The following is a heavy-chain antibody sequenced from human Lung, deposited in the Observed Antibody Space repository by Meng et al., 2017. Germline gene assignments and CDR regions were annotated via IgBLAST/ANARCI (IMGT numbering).Heavy chain of an antibody. CDR2: IKSNSDGGTT. V-gene: IGHV3-15*01. J-gene: IGHJ4*02. Sequence: EVQLVGSGGGLVKPGGSLRLSCVASGFSFTDAWMSWVRQAPGKGLEWVGRIKSNSDGGTTDYAAPVKGRFTISRDDSKNTLHLQMNSLITEDTAVYFCATGAAAADHWGQGTLVTVSS. D-gene: IGHD6-13*01. CDR1: GFSFTDAW. CDR3: ATGAAAADH.